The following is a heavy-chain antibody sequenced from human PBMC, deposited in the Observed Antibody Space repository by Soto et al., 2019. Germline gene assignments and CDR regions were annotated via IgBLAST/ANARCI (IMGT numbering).Heavy chain of an antibody. CDR3: ATGKYSGSYTFDY. CDR1: GYTLTELS. J-gene: IGHJ4*02. D-gene: IGHD1-26*01. Sequence: ASVKVSCKVSGYTLTELSMHWVRQAPGKGLEWMGGFDPEDGETIYAQKFQGRVTMTEDTSTDTAHMELSSLRSEDTAVYYCATGKYSGSYTFDYWGQGTLVTVSS. V-gene: IGHV1-24*01. CDR2: FDPEDGET.